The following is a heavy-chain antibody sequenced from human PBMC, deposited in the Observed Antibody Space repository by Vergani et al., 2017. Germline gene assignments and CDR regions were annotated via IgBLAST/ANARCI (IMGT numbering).Heavy chain of an antibody. Sequence: QVQLQQWGAGLLKPSETLSLTCAVYGGSFSGYYWSWIRQPPGKGLEWIGEINHSGSTNYNPSLKSRVTISVDTSKNQFSLKLSSVTAADTAVYYCSGWYGSGVEYFQHWGQGTLVTVSS. J-gene: IGHJ1*01. D-gene: IGHD6-19*01. CDR3: SGWYGSGVEYFQH. CDR2: INHSGST. V-gene: IGHV4-34*01. CDR1: GGSFSGYY.